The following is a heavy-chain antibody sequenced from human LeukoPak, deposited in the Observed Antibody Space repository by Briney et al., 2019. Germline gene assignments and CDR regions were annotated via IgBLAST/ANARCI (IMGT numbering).Heavy chain of an antibody. V-gene: IGHV3-33*01. CDR3: ARGLYKNGWYYFDY. Sequence: PGGSLRLSCAASGFTFSSYGIHWVRQAPGKGLEWAAFLSYGGSNKFYADSVKGRFTISRDNSENTLYLQMNSLRAEDTAVYYCARGLYKNGWYYFDYWGQGTLVTVSS. CDR2: LSYGGSNK. CDR1: GFTFSSYG. D-gene: IGHD6-19*01. J-gene: IGHJ4*02.